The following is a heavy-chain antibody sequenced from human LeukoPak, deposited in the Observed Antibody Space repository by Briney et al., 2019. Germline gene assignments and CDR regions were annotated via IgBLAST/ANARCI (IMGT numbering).Heavy chain of an antibody. CDR3: ARGFHRFYGSGSYYNPEFDY. J-gene: IGHJ4*02. CDR2: IIPILGIA. CDR1: GGTFSSYA. Sequence: ASVKVSCKASGGTFSSYAISWVRQAPGQGLEWMGRIIPILGIANYAQKFQGRVTITADKSTNTAYMELSSLRSEDTAVYFCARGFHRFYGSGSYYNPEFDYWGQGTLVTVSS. D-gene: IGHD3-10*01. V-gene: IGHV1-69*04.